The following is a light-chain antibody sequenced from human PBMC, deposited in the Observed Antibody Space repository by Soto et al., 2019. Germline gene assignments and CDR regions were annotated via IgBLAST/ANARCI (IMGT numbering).Light chain of an antibody. Sequence: QSALTQPASVSGSPGQSIAISCTGTSSDVGGYTYVSWYQQHPGKAPKLMIYDVSSRPSGVSDRFSGSKSGNTASLTISGLQSEDEADYYSSSHTSTHSYVFGTGTKLTVL. CDR2: DVS. CDR1: SSDVGGYTY. V-gene: IGLV2-14*01. J-gene: IGLJ1*01. CDR3: SSHTSTHSYV.